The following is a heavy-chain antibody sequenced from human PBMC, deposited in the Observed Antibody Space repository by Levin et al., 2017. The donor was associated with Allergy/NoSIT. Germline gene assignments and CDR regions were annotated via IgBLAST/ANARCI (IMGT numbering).Heavy chain of an antibody. Sequence: GGSLRLSCAASGFTFSSYSMNWVRQAPGKGLEWVSSISSSSSYIYYADSVKGRFTISRDNAKNSLYLQMNSLRAEDTAVYYCARYIVVVPAALEEGGYYYYYGMDVWGQGTTVTVSS. CDR3: ARYIVVVPAALEEGGYYYYYGMDV. J-gene: IGHJ6*02. D-gene: IGHD2-2*01. CDR2: ISSSSSYI. CDR1: GFTFSSYS. V-gene: IGHV3-21*01.